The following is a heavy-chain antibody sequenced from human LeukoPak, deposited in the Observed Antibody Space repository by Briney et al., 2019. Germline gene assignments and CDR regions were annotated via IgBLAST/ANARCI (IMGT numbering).Heavy chain of an antibody. Sequence: ASVKVSCKASGYTFTSYYMHWVRQAPGQGLEWMGIINPSGGSTSYAQKFQGRVTMTRDMSTSTVHMELSSLRSEDTAVYYCARDSTPTIVVVPAAKDPSFDYWGQGTLVTVSS. CDR2: INPSGGST. D-gene: IGHD2-2*01. CDR1: GYTFTSYY. V-gene: IGHV1-46*01. CDR3: ARDSTPTIVVVPAAKDPSFDY. J-gene: IGHJ4*02.